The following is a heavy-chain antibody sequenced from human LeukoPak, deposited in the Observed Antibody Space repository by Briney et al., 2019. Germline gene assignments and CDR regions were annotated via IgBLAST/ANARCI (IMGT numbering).Heavy chain of an antibody. J-gene: IGHJ4*02. Sequence: GGSLRLSCAASGFTVSSNYMSWVRQAPGEGLEWVSVIYSGGSTYYADSVKGRFTISRDNSKNTLYLQMNSLRAEDTAVYYCARDGYKSAADYWGQGTLVTVSS. D-gene: IGHD5-24*01. CDR2: IYSGGST. CDR3: ARDGYKSAADY. V-gene: IGHV3-66*01. CDR1: GFTVSSNY.